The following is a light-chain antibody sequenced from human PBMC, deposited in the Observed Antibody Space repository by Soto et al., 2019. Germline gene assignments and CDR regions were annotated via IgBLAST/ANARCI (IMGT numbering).Light chain of an antibody. CDR2: DAS. CDR1: HDISNS. J-gene: IGKJ2*01. CDR3: QQYHNLPLT. V-gene: IGKV1-33*01. Sequence: DIQMTQSPSSLSASVGDRVTITCQASHDISNSLNWFQQKPGKAPKLLISDASNLETGVPSRFTGGGSGTDFTFTISSLQPEDRATYYCQQYHNLPLTFGQGTKLEIK.